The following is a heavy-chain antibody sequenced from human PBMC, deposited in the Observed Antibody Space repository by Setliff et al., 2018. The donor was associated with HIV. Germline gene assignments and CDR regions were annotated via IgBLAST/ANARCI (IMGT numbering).Heavy chain of an antibody. V-gene: IGHV3-48*01. J-gene: IGHJ4*02. Sequence: GSLRLSCVASGFTLSTYSMNWVRQAPGKGLEWVSYISPSSTIIYYPDSVKGRFTTSRDNARNSLYLEMNSLRADDTAVYYCARDFCGSSCSSGYGYFDHWGQGTLVTVSS. D-gene: IGHD2-15*01. CDR3: ARDFCGSSCSSGYGYFDH. CDR2: ISPSSTII. CDR1: GFTLSTYS.